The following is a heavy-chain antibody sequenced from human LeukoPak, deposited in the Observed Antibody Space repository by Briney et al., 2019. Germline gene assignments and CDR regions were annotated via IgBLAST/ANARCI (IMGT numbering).Heavy chain of an antibody. Sequence: SETLSLTCTVSGGSISDTRSYWGWIRQPPGKGLEWIGTMYYTGNTYYSPSLKSRVTIAVDTSKSQFSLRLSSVTAADTAVYYCARLRELEHIDYWGQGTLVTVSP. V-gene: IGHV4-39*01. J-gene: IGHJ4*02. CDR3: ARLRELEHIDY. CDR2: MYYTGNT. CDR1: GGSISDTRSY. D-gene: IGHD1/OR15-1a*01.